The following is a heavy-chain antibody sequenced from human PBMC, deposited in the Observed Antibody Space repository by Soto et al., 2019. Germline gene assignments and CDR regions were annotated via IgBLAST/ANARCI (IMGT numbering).Heavy chain of an antibody. CDR1: GFTFSSYG. V-gene: IGHV3-23*01. Sequence: EMQLLESGGGLVQPGGSLRLSCAASGFTFSSYGMTWVRQAPGKGLEWVSFSSATGAGTYFADSVKGRFTISRDNSKNPLYLQMSSLRADATAVYYCAKDRRAGGNYGFYSDFWGQGALVIVSS. CDR2: SSATGAGT. D-gene: IGHD1-7*01. J-gene: IGHJ4*02. CDR3: AKDRRAGGNYGFYSDF.